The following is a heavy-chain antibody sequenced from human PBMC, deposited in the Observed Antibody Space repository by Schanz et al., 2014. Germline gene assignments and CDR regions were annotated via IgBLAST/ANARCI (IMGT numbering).Heavy chain of an antibody. CDR3: ARGGRTTYNYYYGMDV. CDR2: IYYSGST. V-gene: IGHV4-30-4*07. CDR1: GGSISSGGYS. J-gene: IGHJ6*02. Sequence: QVQLQESGPGLVKPSQTLSLTCAVSGGSISSGGYSWNWIRQPPGKGLEWIVYIYYSGSTYYNPXPKRRFTISVDTSKNQFSLKLSSVTAADTAVYYCARGGRTTYNYYYGMDVWGQGTTVTVSS. D-gene: IGHD1-1*01.